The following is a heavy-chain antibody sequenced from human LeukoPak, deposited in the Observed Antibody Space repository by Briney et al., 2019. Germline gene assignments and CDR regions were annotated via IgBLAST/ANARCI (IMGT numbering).Heavy chain of an antibody. CDR2: ISSSGSTI. V-gene: IGHV3-11*01. CDR3: AKDRRVVVVPAAIDAFDI. J-gene: IGHJ3*02. Sequence: PGGSLRLSCAASGFTFSDYYMSWIRQAPGKGLEWVSYISSSGSTIYYADSVKGRFTISRDNAKNSLYLQMNSLRAEDTAVYYCAKDRRVVVVPAAIDAFDIWGQGTMVTVSS. CDR1: GFTFSDYY. D-gene: IGHD2-2*01.